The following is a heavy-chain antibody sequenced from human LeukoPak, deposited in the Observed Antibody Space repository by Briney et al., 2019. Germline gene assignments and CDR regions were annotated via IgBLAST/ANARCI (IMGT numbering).Heavy chain of an antibody. D-gene: IGHD6-19*01. CDR3: ARVQRGIAVALDY. J-gene: IGHJ4*02. CDR1: GFTFSDSY. Sequence: GGSLRLSCAASGFTFSDSYMTWVRQAPGKGVEWVAYISGSGHDINYSDSVKGRFTISRDNAKNSLYLQMNSLRAEDTAVYYCARVQRGIAVALDYWGQGTLATVSS. CDR2: ISGSGHDI. V-gene: IGHV3-11*04.